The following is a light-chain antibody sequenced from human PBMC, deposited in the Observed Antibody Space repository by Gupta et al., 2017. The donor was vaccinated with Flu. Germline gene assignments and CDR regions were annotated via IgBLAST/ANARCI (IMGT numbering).Light chain of an antibody. V-gene: IGKV2-28*01. J-gene: IGKJ2*01. Sequence: DFVMTQSPLSLSVTPGESASISCRSSQSLLRNNGCNYLTWYLVKPGQSPQLLYYLGSNRASRVPGRFSGSGSGTDFTLKSSRVEGEDVGVYYWMQALQAPYTFGQGTKLGIK. CDR3: MQALQAPYT. CDR2: LGS. CDR1: QSLLRNNGCNY.